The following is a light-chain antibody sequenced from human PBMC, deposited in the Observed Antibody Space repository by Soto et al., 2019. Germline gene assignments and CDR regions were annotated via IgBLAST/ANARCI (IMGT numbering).Light chain of an antibody. Sequence: DIVLTQSPGTLSLSPGERATLSCRASQDVLNNYLAWFQQKPGQAPRLLISGISTRATGIPDRFSDSGSGTHFTLTISRLEPEDFAIYYCQQFGTPPWTFGQGTKVEIK. CDR2: GIS. V-gene: IGKV3-20*01. CDR3: QQFGTPPWT. J-gene: IGKJ1*01. CDR1: QDVLNNY.